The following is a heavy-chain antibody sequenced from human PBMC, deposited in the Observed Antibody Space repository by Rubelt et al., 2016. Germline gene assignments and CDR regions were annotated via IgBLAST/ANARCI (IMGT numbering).Heavy chain of an antibody. CDR2: INAGNGNP. D-gene: IGHD2-8*01. J-gene: IGHJ4*02. Sequence: QVQLVQSGAEVKKPGASVKVSCKASGYTFTSYAMHWVRQAPGQRLEWMGWINAGNGNPKYSQKFQGRVTITRDTSASTAYMRLSSLRSEDTAVYYCARAQRIRLLMVYAPTFDYWGQGTLVTVSS. CDR3: ARAQRIRLLMVYAPTFDY. CDR1: GYTFTSYA. V-gene: IGHV1-3*01.